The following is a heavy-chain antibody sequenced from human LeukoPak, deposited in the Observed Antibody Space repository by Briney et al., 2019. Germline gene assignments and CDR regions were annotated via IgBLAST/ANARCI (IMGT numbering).Heavy chain of an antibody. CDR3: AYNDTRGGYSFL. CDR1: GFTFSNYA. J-gene: IGHJ4*02. Sequence: PGGSLRLSCAASGFTFSNYAMNWVRQAQGKVLEWVSTITGSGGSTFYSDSVKGRFTISRDNSKNTLYLQMNSLRAEDTAVYYCAYNDTRGGYSFLWGQGTLVTVSS. V-gene: IGHV3-23*01. D-gene: IGHD3-16*02. CDR2: ITGSGGST.